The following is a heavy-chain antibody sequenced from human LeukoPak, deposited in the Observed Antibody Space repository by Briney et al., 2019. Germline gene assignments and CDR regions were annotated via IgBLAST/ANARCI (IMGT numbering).Heavy chain of an antibody. CDR1: GFTFSSYS. Sequence: PGGSLRLSCAASGFTFSSYSMNWVRQAPGKGLEWVSVIYSGGSTYYADSVKGRFTISRDNSKNTLYLQMNSLRAEDTAVYYCARESYGSGFDYWGQGTLVTVSS. V-gene: IGHV3-66*01. CDR2: IYSGGST. CDR3: ARESYGSGFDY. J-gene: IGHJ4*02. D-gene: IGHD3-10*01.